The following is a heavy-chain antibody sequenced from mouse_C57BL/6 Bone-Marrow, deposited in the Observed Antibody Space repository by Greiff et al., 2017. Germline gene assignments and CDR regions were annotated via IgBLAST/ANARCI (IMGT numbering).Heavy chain of an antibody. CDR3: AKTYGNYGRFAY. J-gene: IGHJ3*01. D-gene: IGHD2-1*01. CDR1: GFSLTSYG. CDR2: IWSGGST. V-gene: IGHV2-5*01. Sequence: VKLQQSGPGLVQPSQSLSITCTVSGFSLTSYGVHWVRQSPGKGLEWLGVIWSGGSTDYNPAFMSRLSITKDNSKSQVFFKMNSLQADDTAIYYCAKTYGNYGRFAYWGQGTLVTVSA.